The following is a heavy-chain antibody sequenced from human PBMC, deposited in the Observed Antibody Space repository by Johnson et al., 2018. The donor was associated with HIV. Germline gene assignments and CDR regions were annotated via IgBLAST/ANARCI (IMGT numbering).Heavy chain of an antibody. V-gene: IGHV3-30*14. CDR2: ISYDGSNK. J-gene: IGHJ3*02. CDR3: ARAPDYDSSGKIINDAFDI. D-gene: IGHD3-22*01. CDR1: GFTFSSYA. Sequence: QVQLVESGGGVVQPGRSLRLSCAASGFTFSSYAMHWVRQAPGKGLEWVAVISYDGSNKYYADSVKGRFTISRDNSKNTLYLQMNSLRAEDTAVYYCARAPDYDSSGKIINDAFDIWGQGTMVTVSS.